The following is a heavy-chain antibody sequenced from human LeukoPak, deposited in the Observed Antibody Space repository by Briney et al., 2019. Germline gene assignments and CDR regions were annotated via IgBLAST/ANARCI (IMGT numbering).Heavy chain of an antibody. Sequence: SVRVSCKASGGTFSSYAISWVRQAPGQGLEWMGRIIPILGIANYAQKFQGRVTMTRDTSISTAYMELSRLRSDDTAVYYCARGLTTVTTIYFDYWGQGTLVTVSS. CDR2: IIPILGIA. D-gene: IGHD4-17*01. CDR3: ARGLTTVTTIYFDY. V-gene: IGHV1-69*04. CDR1: GGTFSSYA. J-gene: IGHJ4*02.